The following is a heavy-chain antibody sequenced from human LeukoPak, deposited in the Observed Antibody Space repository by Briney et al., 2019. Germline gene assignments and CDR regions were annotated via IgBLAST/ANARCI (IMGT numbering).Heavy chain of an antibody. D-gene: IGHD3-10*01. CDR1: GYTFTSYG. J-gene: IGHJ6*02. CDR3: ARDHGSGSYYPYYYYGMDV. V-gene: IGHV1-18*01. Sequence: GASVKVSCKASGYTFTSYGISWVRQAPGQGLEWMGWISAYNGNTNYAQKLQGRVTMTTDTSTSTAYMELRSLRSDDTAVYYCARDHGSGSYYPYYYYGMDVWGQGTTVTVSS. CDR2: ISAYNGNT.